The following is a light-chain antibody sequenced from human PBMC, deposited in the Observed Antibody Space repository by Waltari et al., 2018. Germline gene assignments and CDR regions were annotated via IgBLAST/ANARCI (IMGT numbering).Light chain of an antibody. CDR1: SSDIGGYNY. J-gene: IGLJ1*01. V-gene: IGLV2-14*01. CDR2: ETS. CDR3: TSYTSDNLYV. Sequence: QSALTQPASVSGSPGQSITISCAGTSSDIGGYNYVSWYQQHPDEAPKLIIYETSKRPSGVSNRFSASKSGDTASLTISVLQAEDESDYYCTSYTSDNLYVFGSGTKVTVL.